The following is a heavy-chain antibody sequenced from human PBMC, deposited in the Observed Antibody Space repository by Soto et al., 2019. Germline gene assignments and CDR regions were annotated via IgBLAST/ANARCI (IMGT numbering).Heavy chain of an antibody. CDR1: GDPFTSYA. J-gene: IGHJ4*02. D-gene: IGHD2-2*02. V-gene: IGHV1-3*01. CDR2: INAGNGNT. Sequence: ASVRGSCTASGDPFTSYAMHWVCHAPGQRLEWMGWINAGNGNTKYSQKFQGRVTITRDTSASTAYMELSSLRSEDTAVYYCARAGDDGGTTRCYMIDYWGQGTLVTVSS. CDR3: ARAGDDGGTTRCYMIDY.